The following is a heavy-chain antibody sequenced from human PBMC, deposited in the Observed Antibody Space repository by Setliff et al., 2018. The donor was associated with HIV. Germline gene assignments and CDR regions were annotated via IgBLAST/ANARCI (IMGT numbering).Heavy chain of an antibody. CDR3: AIRSRLGGSSNYFDS. J-gene: IGHJ4*02. CDR1: GYSISSGYY. CDR2: IYHTGST. Sequence: SETLSLTCAVSGYSISSGYYWGWIRQPPGKGLEWIGSIYHTGSTYYNPSLKSRVTISVDLSKKQISLKLSSVTAADTAIYYCAIRSRLGGSSNYFDSWGQGALVTVSS. D-gene: IGHD1-26*01. V-gene: IGHV4-38-2*01.